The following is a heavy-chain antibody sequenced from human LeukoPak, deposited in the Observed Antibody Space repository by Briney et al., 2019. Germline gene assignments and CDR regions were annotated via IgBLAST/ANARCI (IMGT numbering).Heavy chain of an antibody. J-gene: IGHJ4*02. V-gene: IGHV3-53*01. CDR2: LYSDGST. Sequence: GGSLRLSCAASGFTVSRNYMSWVRQAPGKGLEWVSVLYSDGSTYHADSVKGRFTISRDNSKNTLYLQMNSLRAEDTAVYYCARRAGGYSHPYDYWGQGTLVTVSS. CDR3: ARRAGGYSHPYDY. D-gene: IGHD4-23*01. CDR1: GFTVSRNY.